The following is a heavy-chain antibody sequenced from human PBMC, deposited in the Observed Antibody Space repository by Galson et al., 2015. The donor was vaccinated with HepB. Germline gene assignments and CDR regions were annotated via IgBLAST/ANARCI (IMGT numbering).Heavy chain of an antibody. CDR1: GYTFTNYA. Sequence: SVKVSCKASGYTFTNYAIHWVRQAPGQRLECMGWINTANGNTEYSQKFQGRVTITRDTSASTAYMELSSLSSEDTALYYCARAGYLQPYDYWGQGTLVTVSS. V-gene: IGHV1-3*04. CDR3: ARAGYLQPYDY. J-gene: IGHJ4*02. CDR2: INTANGNT. D-gene: IGHD1-1*01.